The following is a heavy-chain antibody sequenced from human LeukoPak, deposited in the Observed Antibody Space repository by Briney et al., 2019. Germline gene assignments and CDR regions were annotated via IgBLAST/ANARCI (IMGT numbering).Heavy chain of an antibody. Sequence: PGGSLRLSCAASGFTVSSNYMSWVRQAPGKGLEWVSVIYSGGSTGYADSVKGRFTISRDNAKNSLYLQMNSLRAEDTALYYCARDRGVDTAMVNWFDPWGQGTLVTVSS. V-gene: IGHV3-53*01. CDR3: ARDRGVDTAMVNWFDP. CDR1: GFTVSSNY. J-gene: IGHJ5*02. CDR2: IYSGGST. D-gene: IGHD5-18*01.